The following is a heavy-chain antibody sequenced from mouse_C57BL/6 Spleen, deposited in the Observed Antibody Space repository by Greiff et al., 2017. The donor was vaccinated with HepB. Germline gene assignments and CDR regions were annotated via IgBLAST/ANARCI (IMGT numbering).Heavy chain of an antibody. CDR3: AREELRQNYFDY. J-gene: IGHJ2*01. CDR1: GYSITSGYY. D-gene: IGHD2-4*01. Sequence: QSGPGLVKPSQSLSLTCSVTGYSITSGYYWNWIRQFPGNKLEWMGYISYDGSNNYNPSLKNRISITRDTSKNQFFLKLNSVTTEDTATYYCAREELRQNYFDYWGQGTTLTVSS. CDR2: ISYDGSN. V-gene: IGHV3-6*01.